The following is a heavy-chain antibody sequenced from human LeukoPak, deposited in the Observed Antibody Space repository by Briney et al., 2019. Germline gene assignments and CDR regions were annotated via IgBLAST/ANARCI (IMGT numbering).Heavy chain of an antibody. Sequence: GGSLRLSCAASGFTFSSYSMTWVRQAPGKGLEWVSSISSSSSYIYYADSVKGRFTISRDNAKNSLYLQMNSLRAEDTAVYYCARFCSGGSCSSEFDYWGQGTLVTVSS. CDR2: ISSSSSYI. D-gene: IGHD2-15*01. J-gene: IGHJ4*02. V-gene: IGHV3-21*01. CDR1: GFTFSSYS. CDR3: ARFCSGGSCSSEFDY.